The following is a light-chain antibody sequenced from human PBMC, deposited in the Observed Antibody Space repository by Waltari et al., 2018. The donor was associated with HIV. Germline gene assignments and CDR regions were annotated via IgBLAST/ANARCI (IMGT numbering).Light chain of an antibody. V-gene: IGLV3-1*01. CDR3: QAWDSSTYV. CDR1: QLGAKY. J-gene: IGLJ1*01. CDR2: QDS. Sequence: SYELTQPPSVSVSPGQTATISCSGDQLGAKYVCWYQQRPGQSPVLVIYQDSKRPSGIPERFSGSNSGNTATLTISGTQAMDEADYFCQAWDSSTYVFGPGTKVTVL.